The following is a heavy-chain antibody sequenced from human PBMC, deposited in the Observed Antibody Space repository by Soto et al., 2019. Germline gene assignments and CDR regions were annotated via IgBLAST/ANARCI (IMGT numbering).Heavy chain of an antibody. D-gene: IGHD2-21*02. Sequence: GGSLRLSCAASGFTFSSYGMHWVRQAPGKGLEWVAVISYDGSNKYYADSVKGRFTISRDNSKNTLYLQMNSLRAEDTAVYYCAKDLFVVVVTGVDYWGQGTLVTVSS. CDR1: GFTFSSYG. CDR3: AKDLFVVVVTGVDY. J-gene: IGHJ4*02. CDR2: ISYDGSNK. V-gene: IGHV3-30*18.